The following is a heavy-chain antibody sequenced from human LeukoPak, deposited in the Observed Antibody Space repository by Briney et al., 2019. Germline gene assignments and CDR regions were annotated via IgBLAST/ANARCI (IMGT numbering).Heavy chain of an antibody. CDR1: GFTFSNYG. V-gene: IGHV3-30*02. D-gene: IGHD6-19*01. CDR3: AKDYSSSGWRFDS. CDR2: IRHDGSSK. J-gene: IGHJ4*02. Sequence: GGSLRLSCTSSGFTFSNYGMHWVRLAPGKGLEWVSFIRHDGSSKDYADSVKGRFTISRDNFKNTVYLQMDNLRPEDTAVYYFAKDYSSSGWRFDSWGQGTLVTVSS.